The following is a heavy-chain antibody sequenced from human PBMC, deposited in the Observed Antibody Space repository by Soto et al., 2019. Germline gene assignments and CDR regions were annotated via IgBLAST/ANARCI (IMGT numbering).Heavy chain of an antibody. CDR1: RFTFSSYA. Sequence: GGSLRRSFAASRFTFSSYAMSCVRQAPGKVLDSVSAISGSGVITYYADSVKGLFTISRDNSKNTLYLQMNSLRAEDTAVYYCAKDPPQLVKYWGQGTLVNVSS. CDR2: ISGSGVIT. J-gene: IGHJ4*02. V-gene: IGHV3-23*01. CDR3: AKDPPQLVKY. D-gene: IGHD6-13*01.